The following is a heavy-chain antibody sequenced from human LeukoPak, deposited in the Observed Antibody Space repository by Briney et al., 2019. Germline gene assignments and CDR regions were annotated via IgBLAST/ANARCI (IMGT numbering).Heavy chain of an antibody. Sequence: ASMKVSCKASGYTFTSYAMHWVHQAPGQRLEWMGWINAGNGNTKYSQKFQGRVTITRDTSASTAYMELSSLRSEDTAVYYCARDKTYYGDYYFDYWGQGTLVTVSS. CDR3: ARDKTYYGDYYFDY. CDR2: INAGNGNT. CDR1: GYTFTSYA. J-gene: IGHJ4*02. D-gene: IGHD4-17*01. V-gene: IGHV1-3*01.